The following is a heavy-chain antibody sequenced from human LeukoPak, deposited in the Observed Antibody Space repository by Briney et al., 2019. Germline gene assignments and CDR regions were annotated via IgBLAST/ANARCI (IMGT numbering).Heavy chain of an antibody. Sequence: SETMSLTCAVYGGSFSGYYWSWIRQPPGKGLEWFGSIFESGSTYYNPALKSRVTITVDTSRNQFSLKLTSVTPSDTAVYYCARTGFVGATDHDSFDVWGQGTMVTVSS. D-gene: IGHD1-26*01. J-gene: IGHJ3*01. CDR1: GGSFSGYY. V-gene: IGHV4-34*12. CDR2: IFESGST. CDR3: ARTGFVGATDHDSFDV.